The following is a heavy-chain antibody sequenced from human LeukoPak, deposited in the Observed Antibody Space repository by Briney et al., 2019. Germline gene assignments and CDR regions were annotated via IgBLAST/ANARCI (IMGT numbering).Heavy chain of an antibody. V-gene: IGHV3-23*01. D-gene: IGHD2-2*01. CDR3: ARYCSDTSCRSFDY. CDR1: GITFSAVA. CDR2: ISAGGGGI. J-gene: IGHJ4*02. Sequence: GGSLRLSCAASGITFSAVAMTRVRQAPGKGPEWVSTISAGGGGIYYADSVKGRFSISRDNSKNTLYVQMNSLRAEDTAVYYCARYCSDTSCRSFDYWGQGTLVTVSS.